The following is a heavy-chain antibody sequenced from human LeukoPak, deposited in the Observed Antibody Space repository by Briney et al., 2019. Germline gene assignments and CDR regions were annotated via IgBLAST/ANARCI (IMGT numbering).Heavy chain of an antibody. J-gene: IGHJ4*02. D-gene: IGHD3-22*01. CDR2: ANYSGRA. CDR3: ARETLEYYDSSGYSIFDY. V-gene: IGHV4-59*01. Sequence: SETLSLTCTVSGGSISTFYWTWIRQPPGKGLSWMGIANYSGRAYYNPSLKGRVTISLDTSKTQFSLKLSSVTAADTAIYYCARETLEYYDSSGYSIFDYWGQGTLVTVSS. CDR1: GGSISTFY.